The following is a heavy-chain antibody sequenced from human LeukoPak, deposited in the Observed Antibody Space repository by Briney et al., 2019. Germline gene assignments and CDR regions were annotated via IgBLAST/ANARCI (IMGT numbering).Heavy chain of an antibody. Sequence: PSETLSLTCTVSGGSISTYYWSWIRQPTGKGLEWIGYIYYTGSTNYNPSLKSPFTILVDTSKNQFSLELNSVTAADTAVYYCARGRGVVTSFDVWGQGTMVTVSS. D-gene: IGHD2-21*02. CDR3: ARGRGVVTSFDV. J-gene: IGHJ3*01. CDR2: IYYTGST. V-gene: IGHV4-59*01. CDR1: GGSISTYY.